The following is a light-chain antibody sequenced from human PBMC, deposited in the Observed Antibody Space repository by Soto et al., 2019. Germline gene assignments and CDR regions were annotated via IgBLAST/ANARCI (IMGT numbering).Light chain of an antibody. CDR2: DAS. CDR3: LRYNAFSQT. V-gene: IGKV1-5*01. Sequence: DIQMTQSPSTLSASVGDRVTITCRASQSMNDWLAWFQQKPGKAPKVLIYDASSLQSGVPSRFSGSGSGTEFTLTIDGLQPDDDATYYCLRYNAFSQTFGQGTKVEL. J-gene: IGKJ1*01. CDR1: QSMNDW.